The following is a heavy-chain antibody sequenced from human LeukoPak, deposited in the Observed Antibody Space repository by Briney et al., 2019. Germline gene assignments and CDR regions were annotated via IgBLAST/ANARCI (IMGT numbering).Heavy chain of an antibody. V-gene: IGHV4-34*01. Sequence: SETLSLTCAVYGGSFSGYYWSWIRQPPGKGLEWIGEINHSGSTYYNPSLKSRVTISVDTSKNQFSLKLSSVTAADTAVYYCARDRHSGSYLFDYWGQGTLVTVSS. D-gene: IGHD1-26*01. CDR3: ARDRHSGSYLFDY. J-gene: IGHJ4*02. CDR1: GGSFSGYY. CDR2: INHSGST.